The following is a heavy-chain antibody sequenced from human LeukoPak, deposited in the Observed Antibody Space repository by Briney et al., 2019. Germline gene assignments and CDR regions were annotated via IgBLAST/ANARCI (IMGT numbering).Heavy chain of an antibody. Sequence: GESLKISCKGSGYSFTSYWIGWVRQMPGKGLEWVGIIYPGDSDTRYSPSFQGQVTISADKSISTAYLQWSSLKASDTAMYYCATAYDSSGPRLTEDAFDIWGQGTMVTVSS. J-gene: IGHJ3*02. D-gene: IGHD3-22*01. CDR1: GYSFTSYW. CDR2: IYPGDSDT. CDR3: ATAYDSSGPRLTEDAFDI. V-gene: IGHV5-51*01.